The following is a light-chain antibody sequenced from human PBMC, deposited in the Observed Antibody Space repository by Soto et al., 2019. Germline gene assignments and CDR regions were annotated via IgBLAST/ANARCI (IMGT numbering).Light chain of an antibody. CDR1: HTISSSY. J-gene: IGKJ1*01. CDR3: QQYVTSSPRT. Sequence: EIVLTQSPGALSLSPGERATLSCRASHTISSSYLAWYQQKPGQAPRLLMYGISRRATGIPERFSGSGSGTDFTLTITRLEPEDFAVYYCQQYVTSSPRTFGQGTKVDIK. CDR2: GIS. V-gene: IGKV3-20*01.